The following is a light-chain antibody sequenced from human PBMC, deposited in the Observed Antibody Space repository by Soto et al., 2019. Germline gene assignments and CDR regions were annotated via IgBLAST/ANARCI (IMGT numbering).Light chain of an antibody. J-gene: IGKJ4*01. Sequence: DIVVNQSPDSLAVSLGERATINCKSSQSLLFSSNNKNYLAWYQQKPGQPPKLLIYWAPTRECGVPDRFSGSASGADFTLTIRSLQAEAVAVYSCQPYYSSPPALTFGGGTKVEIK. CDR2: WAP. CDR3: QPYYSSPPALT. V-gene: IGKV4-1*01. CDR1: QSLLFSSNNKNY.